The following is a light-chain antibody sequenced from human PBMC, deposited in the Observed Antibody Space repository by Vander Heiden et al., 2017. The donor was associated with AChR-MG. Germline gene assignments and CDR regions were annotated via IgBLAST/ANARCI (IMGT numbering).Light chain of an antibody. CDR2: SDI. CDR3: QSYDSGLSGYV. Sequence: QSVLPPPPSVSGPPGQRVTISCTGSSSDIGAGFDVHWYQQLPGTAPKLLIFSDINRPSGVPDRFSGSKSGTSAFLAITGLQADDEADYYCQSYDSGLSGYVFGTGTKVTVL. J-gene: IGLJ1*01. CDR1: SSDIGAGFD. V-gene: IGLV1-40*01.